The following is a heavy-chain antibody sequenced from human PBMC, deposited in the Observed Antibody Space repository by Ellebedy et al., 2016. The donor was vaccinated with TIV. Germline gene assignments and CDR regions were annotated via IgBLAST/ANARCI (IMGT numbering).Heavy chain of an antibody. CDR2: ITNSGDTT. Sequence: GESLKISCAASEFTVSDNAMSWVRQAPGKGLEWVSSITNSGDTTYYADSVKGRFTISRDNSKNTLYLQMNSLRAEDTAVYYCTTDAYDYVWGSYRRGLGGGYWGQGTLVTVSS. CDR1: EFTVSDNA. J-gene: IGHJ4*02. D-gene: IGHD3-16*02. V-gene: IGHV3-23*01. CDR3: TTDAYDYVWGSYRRGLGGGY.